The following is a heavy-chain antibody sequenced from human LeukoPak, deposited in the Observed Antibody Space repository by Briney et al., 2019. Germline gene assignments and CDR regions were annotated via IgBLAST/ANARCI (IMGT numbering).Heavy chain of an antibody. CDR3: ARDFSGGPGKY. CDR1: GFTVSSNY. D-gene: IGHD3-10*01. Sequence: GGSLGLSCAASGFTVSSNYMSWVRQAPGKGLEWVSVIYSGGSTYYADSVKGRFTISRDNSKNTLYLQMNSLRAEDTAVYFCARDFSGGPGKYWGQGTLVTVSS. J-gene: IGHJ4*02. CDR2: IYSGGST. V-gene: IGHV3-53*01.